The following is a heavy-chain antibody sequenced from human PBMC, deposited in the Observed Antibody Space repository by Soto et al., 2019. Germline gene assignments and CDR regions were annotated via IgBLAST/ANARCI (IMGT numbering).Heavy chain of an antibody. CDR1: GFTFSSYG. CDR3: ARDRGSSSPFDY. D-gene: IGHD6-13*01. CDR2: IWYDGSNK. Sequence: QVQLVESGGGVVQPGRSLRLSCAASGFTFSSYGMHWVRQAPGKGLEWVAVIWYDGSNKYYADSVKGRFTISRDNSKNTLYLKMNSLRAEDTAVYYCARDRGSSSPFDYWGQGTLVTVSS. J-gene: IGHJ4*02. V-gene: IGHV3-33*01.